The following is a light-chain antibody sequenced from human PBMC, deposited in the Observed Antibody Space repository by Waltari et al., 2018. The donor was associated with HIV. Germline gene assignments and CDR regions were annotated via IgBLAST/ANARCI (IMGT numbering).Light chain of an antibody. V-gene: IGKV1-39*01. CDR1: QIISSY. CDR2: RAS. CDR3: QQSYSNPRS. J-gene: IGKJ2*03. Sequence: DIQMTQSPSSLSASVGDRVTITCRASQIISSYLNWYQQRPGKAPKLLIYRASSLQSGVPSRFSGSGSGTDFTLTISSLQPEDFATYYCQQSYSNPRSFG.